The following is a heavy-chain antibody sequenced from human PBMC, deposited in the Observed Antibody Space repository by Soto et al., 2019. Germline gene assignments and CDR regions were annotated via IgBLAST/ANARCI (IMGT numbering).Heavy chain of an antibody. V-gene: IGHV3-30-3*01. Sequence: QVQLVESGGGVVQPGRSLRLSCAVSGFTFSSHAMHWVRQAPGKGLEWVALISSDGSNKYYADSVKGRFTTSRANSKNTMYLQMSSLRVEDTAVYYGAIDDGGGIDCDLGCWGQGALVTVSS. J-gene: IGHJ4*02. CDR1: GFTFSSHA. D-gene: IGHD1-26*01. CDR3: AIDDGGGIDCDLGC. CDR2: ISSDGSNK.